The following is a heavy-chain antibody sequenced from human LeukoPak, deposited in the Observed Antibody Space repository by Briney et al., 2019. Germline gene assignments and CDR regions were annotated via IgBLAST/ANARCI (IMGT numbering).Heavy chain of an antibody. J-gene: IGHJ4*02. CDR2: IKEDGSQK. V-gene: IGHV3-7*01. CDR3: ARNGRSGDY. D-gene: IGHD3-10*01. Sequence: PGGSLRLSCAASGFTFSSHWMSWVRQAPGKGVEWVANIKEDGSQKYYVDSVKGRFTISRDNAKNSLYLQMNSLRVEDTAVYYCARNGRSGDYWGQGTLVTISS. CDR1: GFTFSSHW.